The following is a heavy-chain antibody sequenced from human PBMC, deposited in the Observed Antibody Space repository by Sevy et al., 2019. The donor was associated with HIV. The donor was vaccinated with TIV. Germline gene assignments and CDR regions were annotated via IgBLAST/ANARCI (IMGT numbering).Heavy chain of an antibody. V-gene: IGHV3-30*04. CDR1: GFTFSSYA. Sequence: GGSLRLSCAASGFTFSSYAMHWVRQAPGKGLEWVAVISYDGSNKYYADSVKGRFTISRDNSKNTVYLQMNSLRAEDTAVYYWAIRYLSGGSCDAATGAGGKYYYGIDVWGQGTTVTVSS. CDR3: AIRYLSGGSCDAATGAGGKYYYGIDV. J-gene: IGHJ6*02. CDR2: ISYDGSNK. D-gene: IGHD2-15*01.